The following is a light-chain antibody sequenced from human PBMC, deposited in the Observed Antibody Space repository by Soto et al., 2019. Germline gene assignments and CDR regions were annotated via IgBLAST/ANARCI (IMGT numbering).Light chain of an antibody. CDR3: SAYTSSSTSYV. J-gene: IGLJ1*01. V-gene: IGLV2-14*01. CDR2: EVT. CDR1: SSDVGSYNY. Sequence: QSALTQPASVSGSPGQSITISGTGTSSDVGSYNYVSWYQQHPGKAPKLLIYEVTNRPSGVSRRFSGSKSGNTASLTISGLQAEDEADYYCSAYTSSSTSYVFGTGTKLTVL.